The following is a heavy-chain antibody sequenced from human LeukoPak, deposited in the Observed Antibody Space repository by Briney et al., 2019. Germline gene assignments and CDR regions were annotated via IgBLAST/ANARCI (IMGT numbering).Heavy chain of an antibody. J-gene: IGHJ3*01. Sequence: PSETLSLPCTDSGGSISRYYTGWVPQPPGKGLEWIGYIYYSGSTNYNPSLKSRVTISVHTSRNQFSLELTSLTATSPTVYYWAVGCYARRRSAKTFDDWGRDPVLSVSS. D-gene: IGHD2-2*01. CDR1: GGSISRYY. CDR3: AVGCYARRRSAKTFDD. V-gene: IGHV4-59*13. CDR2: IYYSGST.